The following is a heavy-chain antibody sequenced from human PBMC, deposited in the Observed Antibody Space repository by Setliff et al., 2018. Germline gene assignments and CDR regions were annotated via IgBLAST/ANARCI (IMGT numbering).Heavy chain of an antibody. Sequence: SETLSLTCTVSGGSMGSYYWTWIRQSAGKGLEWIGRVYTTGSTAFNPSLNSRVTMSLDKFKNQFSLKLYSVTAADTAVYFCARVRITPYCMDVWGKGTTVTVSS. CDR3: ARVRITPYCMDV. CDR1: GGSMGSYY. J-gene: IGHJ6*03. V-gene: IGHV4-4*07. CDR2: VYTTGST. D-gene: IGHD3-10*01.